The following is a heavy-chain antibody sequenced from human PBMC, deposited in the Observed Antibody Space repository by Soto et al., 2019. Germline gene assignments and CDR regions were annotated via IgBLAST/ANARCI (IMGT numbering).Heavy chain of an antibody. D-gene: IGHD2-21*02. CDR3: TSGSTVVTLDYFDS. J-gene: IGHJ4*02. V-gene: IGHV1-46*03. CDR1: GYTVTRHY. Sequence: QVQLVQSGAEVKKPGASVKVSCKASGYTVTRHYMHWVRQAPGQGLEWMGIIDPSGGSTTYAQKFQDRVTMPRELSTRTVYMELSSLRSDDTAIYYCTSGSTVVTLDYFDSWGQGTLVTVSS. CDR2: IDPSGGST.